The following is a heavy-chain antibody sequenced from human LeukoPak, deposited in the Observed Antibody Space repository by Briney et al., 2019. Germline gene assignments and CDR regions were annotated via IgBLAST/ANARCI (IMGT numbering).Heavy chain of an antibody. CDR2: ISGSGGST. Sequence: GGSLRLSCAASGFTFSSNAMSWVRQAPGKGLEWVSAISGSGGSTYYADSVKGRFTISRDNSKNTLYLQMNSLRAEDTAVYYCAKRRASSTSFDYWGQGTLVTVPS. CDR1: GFTFSSNA. J-gene: IGHJ4*02. CDR3: AKRRASSTSFDY. D-gene: IGHD2-2*01. V-gene: IGHV3-23*01.